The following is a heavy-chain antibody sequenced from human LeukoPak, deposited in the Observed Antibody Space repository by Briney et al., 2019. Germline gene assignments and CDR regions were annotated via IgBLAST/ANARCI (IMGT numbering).Heavy chain of an antibody. CDR1: GGSISSGSYY. J-gene: IGHJ4*02. Sequence: TXSLTCTVSGGSISSGSYYWSWIRQPAGKGLEWIGRIYTSGSTNYNPSLKSRVTISVDTSKNQFSLKLSSVTAADTAVYYCARDSLRFVEWPLVVWGQGTLVTVSS. CDR3: ARDSLRFVEWPLVV. D-gene: IGHD3-3*01. V-gene: IGHV4-61*02. CDR2: IYTSGST.